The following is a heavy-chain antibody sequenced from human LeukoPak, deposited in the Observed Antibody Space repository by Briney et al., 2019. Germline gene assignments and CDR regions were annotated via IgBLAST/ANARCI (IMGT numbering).Heavy chain of an antibody. CDR3: ATVAGYYYYYYMDV. CDR2: IIPIFGTA. CDR1: GGTFSSYA. J-gene: IGHJ6*03. Sequence: SVKVSCKASGGTFSSYAISWVRQAPGQGLEWMGRIIPIFGTANYAQKFQGRVTITTDESTSTAYMELSSLRSEDTAVYYCATVAGYYYYYYMDVWGKGTTVTVSS. D-gene: IGHD6-19*01. V-gene: IGHV1-69*05.